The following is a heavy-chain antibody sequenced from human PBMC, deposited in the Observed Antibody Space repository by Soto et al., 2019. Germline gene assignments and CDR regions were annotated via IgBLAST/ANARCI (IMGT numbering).Heavy chain of an antibody. V-gene: IGHV4-34*01. CDR1: GGSFSGYY. CDR3: ARVREAEFDY. CDR2: INHSGST. Sequence: SETLSLTCAVYGGSFSGYYWSWIRQPPGKGLEWIGEINHSGSTNYNPSLKSRVTISVDTSKNQFSLKLSSVTAADTAVYYCARVREAEFDYWGQGTLVTVSS. J-gene: IGHJ4*02. D-gene: IGHD3-3*01.